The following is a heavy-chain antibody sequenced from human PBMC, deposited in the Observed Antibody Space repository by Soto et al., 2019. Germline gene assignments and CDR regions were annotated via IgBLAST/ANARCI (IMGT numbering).Heavy chain of an antibody. V-gene: IGHV1-2*02. CDR1: GYTFTVYY. CDR3: ARDMEKRGGSEGFDY. J-gene: IGHJ4*02. Sequence: ASVKVSCKASGYTFTVYYMHWVRQAPGQGLEWMGWINPKSGGTMYPQKFQGRVTMTWDTSISTAYMALTRLRSDDTAVYYCARDMEKRGGSEGFDYSGQGDLVTVFS. D-gene: IGHD1-26*01. CDR2: INPKSGGT.